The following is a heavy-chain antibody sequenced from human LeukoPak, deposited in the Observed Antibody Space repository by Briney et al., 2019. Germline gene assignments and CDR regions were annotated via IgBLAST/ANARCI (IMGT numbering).Heavy chain of an antibody. CDR3: ARRGDPYYFDY. D-gene: IGHD3-16*01. Sequence: PGGSLRLSWAASGFTFSSYAMHWVRQAPGKGLEWVAVISYDGSNKYYADSVKGRFTISRDNSKNTLYLQMNSLRAEDTAVYYCARRGDPYYFDYWGQGTLVTVSS. CDR2: ISYDGSNK. V-gene: IGHV3-30*01. J-gene: IGHJ4*02. CDR1: GFTFSSYA.